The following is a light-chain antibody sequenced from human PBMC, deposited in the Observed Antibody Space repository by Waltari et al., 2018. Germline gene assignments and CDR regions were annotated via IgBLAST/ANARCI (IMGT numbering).Light chain of an antibody. Sequence: QAVLTHPSSLSASPGASASLTCTWRIDVIVANHRIDRYQQKPGSPPQSLLRYKSDYVKQQGSGVPSRFSGSKDFSANAGILLISGLQSEDEADYYCMIWRSGASEFGGGTKLTVL. V-gene: IGLV5-45*03. CDR2: YKSDYVK. J-gene: IGLJ2*01. CDR1: IDVIVANHR. CDR3: MIWRSGASE.